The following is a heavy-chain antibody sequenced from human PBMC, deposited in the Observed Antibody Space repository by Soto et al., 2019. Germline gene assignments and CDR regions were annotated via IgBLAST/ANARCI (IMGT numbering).Heavy chain of an antibody. D-gene: IGHD6-19*01. CDR3: VKEAQWTVGHLVMDV. Sequence: GGTMRLPCLASGFTFSTHARSWVHKVPGKGLEWVSTFSGSGGNLYYGESVKGRFTISRYAAKNTLYLDKNSLRVEDTAVYYFVKEAQWTVGHLVMDVCGPGTLVRVFS. CDR1: GFTFSTHA. V-gene: IGHV3-23*01. CDR2: FSGSGGNL. J-gene: IGHJ6*01.